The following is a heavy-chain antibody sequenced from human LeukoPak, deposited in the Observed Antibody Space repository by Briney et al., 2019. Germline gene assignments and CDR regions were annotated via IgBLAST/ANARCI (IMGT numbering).Heavy chain of an antibody. Sequence: GGSLRLSCAASGFTFSSYGMNWVRQAPGKGLEWVSYVSSSDTIYYADSVKGRFTISRNNAKNSLYLQMNSLRDEDTAVYYCAAGAFGGFDYWGQGTLVTVSS. CDR1: GFTFSSYG. D-gene: IGHD3-16*01. V-gene: IGHV3-48*02. J-gene: IGHJ4*02. CDR3: AAGAFGGFDY. CDR2: VSSSDTI.